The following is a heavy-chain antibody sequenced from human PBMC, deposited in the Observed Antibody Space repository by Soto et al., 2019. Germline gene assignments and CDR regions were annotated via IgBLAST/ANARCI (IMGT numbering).Heavy chain of an antibody. J-gene: IGHJ6*03. CDR2: IYYSGST. Sequence: SETLYLTCTVSGGSISSGGHYWSWIRQHPGKGLEWIGYIYYSGSTYYNPSLKSRVTISVDTSKNQFSLKLSSVTAADTAVYYCASRNYYYYYMDVWGKGTTVTVSS. V-gene: IGHV4-31*03. CDR1: GGSISSGGHY. CDR3: ASRNYYYYYMDV.